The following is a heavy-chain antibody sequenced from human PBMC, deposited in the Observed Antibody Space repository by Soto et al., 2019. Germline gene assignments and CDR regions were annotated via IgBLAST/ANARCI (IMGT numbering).Heavy chain of an antibody. D-gene: IGHD4-17*01. Sequence: SETLSLTCSVSGGSIGSYYWSWIRQPPGKGLEWIGYIYYSGSTTYNPSLKSRVTISVDTSKNQFSLELNSVTAADTAVYYCARRYGPGFDYWGQGTLVTVSS. CDR1: GGSIGSYY. CDR2: IYYSGST. J-gene: IGHJ4*02. V-gene: IGHV4-59*08. CDR3: ARRYGPGFDY.